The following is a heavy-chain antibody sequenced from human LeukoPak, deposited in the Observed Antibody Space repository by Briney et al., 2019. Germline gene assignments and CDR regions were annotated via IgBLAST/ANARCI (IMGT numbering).Heavy chain of an antibody. D-gene: IGHD5-24*01. Sequence: PSQTLSLTCTVSGGSISSGSYYWSWIRQPAGKGLEWIGRIYTSGSTNYNPSLKSRVTISVDTSKNPFSLKLSSVTAADTAVYYCARGRDGYLDYWGQGTLVTVSS. CDR1: GGSISSGSYY. J-gene: IGHJ4*02. CDR2: IYTSGST. V-gene: IGHV4-61*02. CDR3: ARGRDGYLDY.